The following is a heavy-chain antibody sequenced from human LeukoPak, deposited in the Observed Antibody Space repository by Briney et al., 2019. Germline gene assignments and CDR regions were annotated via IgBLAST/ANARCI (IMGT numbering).Heavy chain of an antibody. CDR1: GYTYTTYG. CDR2: INPNSGGT. CDR3: ARDTKVVVVPAAPDY. V-gene: IGHV1-2*02. J-gene: IGHJ4*02. D-gene: IGHD2-2*01. Sequence: GASVKVSCKASGYTYTTYGISWVRQAPGQGLEWMGWINPNSGGTNYAQKFQGRVTMTRDTSISTAYMELSRLRSDDTAVYYCARDTKVVVVPAAPDYWGQGTLVTVSS.